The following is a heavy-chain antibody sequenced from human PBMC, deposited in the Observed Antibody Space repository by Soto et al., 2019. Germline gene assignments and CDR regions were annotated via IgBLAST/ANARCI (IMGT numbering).Heavy chain of an antibody. D-gene: IGHD6-19*01. CDR1: GSSISSYY. J-gene: IGHJ6*02. CDR2: IYYSGST. CDR3: ARDKAVAGLYYYYYGMDV. V-gene: IGHV4-59*01. Sequence: QVQLQESGPGLVKPSETLSLTCTVSGSSISSYYWSWIRQPPGKGLEWIGYIYYSGSTNYNPSLKSRVTISVDTSKNQFSLKLSSVTAADTAVYYCARDKAVAGLYYYYYGMDVWGQGTTVTVSS.